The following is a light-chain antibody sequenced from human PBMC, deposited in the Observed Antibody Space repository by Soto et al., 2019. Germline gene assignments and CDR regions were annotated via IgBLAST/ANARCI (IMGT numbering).Light chain of an antibody. CDR3: QQHNNWLLT. CDR2: GAS. CDR1: QSVSSN. Sequence: EIVMTQSPATLSVSPGERATLSCRASQSVSSNLAWYQQKPGQAPRLLIYGASTGATGIPARFSGSGSGTEFTLTISSLQSEDFEVYYCQQHNNWLLTFGQGTKV. V-gene: IGKV3-15*01. J-gene: IGKJ1*01.